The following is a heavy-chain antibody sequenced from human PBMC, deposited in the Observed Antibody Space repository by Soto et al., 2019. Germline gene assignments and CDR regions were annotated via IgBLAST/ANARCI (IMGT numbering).Heavy chain of an antibody. J-gene: IGHJ6*03. CDR1: GGSISSGGYY. CDR3: ARAVAEWPFISSGRYYYYYMDV. V-gene: IGHV4-31*03. CDR2: IYYSGST. Sequence: SETLSLTCTVSGGSISSGGYYWSWIRQHPGKGLEWIGYIYYSGSTYYNPSLKSRVTISVDTSKNQFSLKLSSVTAADTAVYYCARAVAEWPFISSGRYYYYYMDVWGKGTTVTVSS. D-gene: IGHD3-3*01.